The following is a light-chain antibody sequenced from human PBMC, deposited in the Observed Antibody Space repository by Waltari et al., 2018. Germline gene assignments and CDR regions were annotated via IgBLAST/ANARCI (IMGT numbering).Light chain of an antibody. CDR3: SSYTSSSTRV. CDR2: EGS. Sequence: QSALTQPASVSGSPGQSITISCTGTSSDVGGYNYVSWYQQHPGKAPKLMIYEGSNRHSGVSNRFSGSKSGNTASLTISGLQAEDEADYYCSSYTSSSTRVFGGGTKLTVL. V-gene: IGLV2-14*01. J-gene: IGLJ2*01. CDR1: SSDVGGYNY.